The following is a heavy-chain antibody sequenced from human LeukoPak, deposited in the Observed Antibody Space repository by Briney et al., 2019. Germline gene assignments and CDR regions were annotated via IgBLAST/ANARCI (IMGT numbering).Heavy chain of an antibody. CDR1: GGSISSYY. V-gene: IGHV4-59*01. D-gene: IGHD6-19*01. J-gene: IGHJ5*02. CDR3: ERGLAVVSWFDP. Sequence: SETLSLTCTVSGGSISSYYWSWIRQPPGKGLEWIGYIYYSGSTNYNPSLKSRVTISVDTSKNQFSLKLSSVTAADTAVYYCERGLAVVSWFDPWGQGTLVTVSS. CDR2: IYYSGST.